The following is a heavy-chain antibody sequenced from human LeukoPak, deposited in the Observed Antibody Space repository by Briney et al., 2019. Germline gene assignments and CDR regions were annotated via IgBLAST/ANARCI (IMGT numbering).Heavy chain of an antibody. Sequence: SQTLSLTCAISGDSVSSNSAAWNWIRQSPSRGLEWLGRTYYRSKWFNDYAVSVQSRITINPDTSKNQFSLRLNSVTAEDTAVYYCTRFNSNTKWFDPWGQGTLVTVSS. CDR1: GDSVSSNSAA. CDR3: TRFNSNTKWFDP. CDR2: TYYRSKWFN. D-gene: IGHD3-3*01. J-gene: IGHJ5*02. V-gene: IGHV6-1*01.